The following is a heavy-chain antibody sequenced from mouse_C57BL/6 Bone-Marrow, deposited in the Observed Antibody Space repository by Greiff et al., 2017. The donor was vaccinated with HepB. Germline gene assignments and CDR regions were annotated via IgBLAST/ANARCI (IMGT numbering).Heavy chain of an antibody. CDR1: GFNINNTY. CDR2: IDPANGNT. D-gene: IGHD2-1*01. V-gene: IGHV14-3*01. CDR3: AREGGNPSWFAY. J-gene: IGHJ3*01. Sequence: VQLQQSVAELVRPGASVKLSCTASGFNINNTYMHWVKQRPEQGLEWIGRIDPANGNTKYAPKFQGKATITADTSSNTAYLQLSSLTSEDTAIYYCAREGGNPSWFAYWGQGTLVTVSA.